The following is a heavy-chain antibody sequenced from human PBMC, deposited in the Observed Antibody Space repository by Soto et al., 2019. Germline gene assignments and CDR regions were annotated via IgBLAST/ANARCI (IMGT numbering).Heavy chain of an antibody. Sequence: QVQLVQSGSEVKEPGASVKVSCKASGYTFTGYYVLWVRQAPGQGPECMGWINPYTGGTNHAQKFQGRVTMTRDTSISTAYMELSKLISDDTAVYYCATQFHHCGGDCYRGPYFGMDVWGQGTTVTVSS. J-gene: IGHJ6*02. CDR3: ATQFHHCGGDCYRGPYFGMDV. D-gene: IGHD2-21*02. CDR1: GYTFTGYY. V-gene: IGHV1-2*02. CDR2: INPYTGGT.